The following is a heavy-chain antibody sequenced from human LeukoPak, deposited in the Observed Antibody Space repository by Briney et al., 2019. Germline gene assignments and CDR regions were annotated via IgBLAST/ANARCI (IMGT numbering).Heavy chain of an antibody. CDR2: ISGSTTVI. D-gene: IGHD3-10*02. CDR1: GFTFSSYW. Sequence: GGSLRLSCAASGFTFSSYWMSWVRQAPGKGLEWVSLISGSTTVIYYADSVKGRFTISRDNSRNTLYLQMNSLRVDDTAVYYCGKNVRRLGDHDYWGQGTLVTVSS. J-gene: IGHJ4*02. V-gene: IGHV3-23*01. CDR3: GKNVRRLGDHDY.